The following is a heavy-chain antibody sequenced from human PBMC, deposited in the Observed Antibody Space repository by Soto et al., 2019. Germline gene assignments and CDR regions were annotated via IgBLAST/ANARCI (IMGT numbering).Heavy chain of an antibody. J-gene: IGHJ5*02. V-gene: IGHV4-59*01. CDR2: IYYSGST. CDR1: GGSISSYY. Sequence: PSETLSLTCTVSGGSISSYYWSWIRQPPGKGLEWIGYIYYSGSTNYNPSLKSRVTISVDTSKNQFSLKLSSVTAADTAVYYCARSAAADLNWFDPWGQGTLVT. CDR3: ARSAAADLNWFDP. D-gene: IGHD6-13*01.